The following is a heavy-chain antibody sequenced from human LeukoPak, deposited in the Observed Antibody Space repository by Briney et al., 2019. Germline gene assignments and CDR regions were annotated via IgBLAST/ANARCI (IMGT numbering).Heavy chain of an antibody. CDR1: GFTFSSYS. J-gene: IGHJ4*02. D-gene: IGHD3-9*01. CDR3: ARDHRYFDSLIDY. CDR2: ISSSSSYI. Sequence: GGSLRLSCAASGFTFSSYSMNWVRQAPGKGLEWVSSISSSSSYIYYADSVKGRFTISRDNAKNSLYLQMNSLRAEDTAVYYCARDHRYFDSLIDYWGQGTLVTVPS. V-gene: IGHV3-21*01.